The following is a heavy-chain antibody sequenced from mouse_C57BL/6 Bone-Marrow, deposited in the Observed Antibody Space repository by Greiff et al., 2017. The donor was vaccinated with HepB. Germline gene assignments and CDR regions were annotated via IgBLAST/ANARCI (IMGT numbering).Heavy chain of an antibody. D-gene: IGHD1-1*01. CDR1: GFNIKNTY. Sequence: EVQLQQSVAELVRPGASVKLSCTASGFNIKNTYMHWVKQRPEQGLEWIGRIDPANGNTKYAPKFQGKATITADTSSNTAYLQLSSLTSEDTSIYYCARRWGIYYYGSSPFDYWGQGTTLTVSS. J-gene: IGHJ2*01. CDR2: IDPANGNT. CDR3: ARRWGIYYYGSSPFDY. V-gene: IGHV14-3*01.